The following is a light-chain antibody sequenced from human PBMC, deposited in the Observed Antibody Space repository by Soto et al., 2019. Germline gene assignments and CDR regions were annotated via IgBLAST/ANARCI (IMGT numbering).Light chain of an antibody. CDR3: QQRNVRPPIT. CDR1: QSIHTS. Sequence: VLTQSLATLSLSPGERATLSCRASQSIHTSLAWYQQKPGKPPRLVIYDSTLRANGVPDRFGGSRSGTEFTLTINSLEPEDFAVYYCQQRNVRPPITFGQGRRLEVK. J-gene: IGKJ5*01. V-gene: IGKV3-11*01. CDR2: DST.